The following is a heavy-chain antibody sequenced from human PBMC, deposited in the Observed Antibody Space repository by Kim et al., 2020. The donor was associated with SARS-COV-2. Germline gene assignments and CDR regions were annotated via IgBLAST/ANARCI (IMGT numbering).Heavy chain of an antibody. Sequence: GGSLRLSRAASGFTFSQYAMTWVRQAPGKELEWVSTIIGDATKTYYADSVMGRFTISRDNSKDTHYLQMNSLRVEDTALYFCARGATPATWVIFDYWGKGTQVIVSS. D-gene: IGHD2-15*01. CDR3: ARGATPATWVIFDY. CDR2: IIGDATKT. V-gene: IGHV3-23*01. J-gene: IGHJ4*02. CDR1: GFTFSQYA.